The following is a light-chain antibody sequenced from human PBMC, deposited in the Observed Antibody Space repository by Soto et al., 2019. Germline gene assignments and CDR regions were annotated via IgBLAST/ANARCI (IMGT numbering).Light chain of an antibody. V-gene: IGLV2-8*01. CDR3: SSNAGHINLI. J-gene: IGLJ2*01. CDR1: STDVGDNNF. Sequence: QSALTQPPSASGSPVQSVTISCTGSSTDVGDNNFVAWYRHRPGKAPQLIIYEVFKRPSGVPDRFSGSKSGNTASLTVSGLQADDEADYYCSSNAGHINLIFGGVPKLTVL. CDR2: EVF.